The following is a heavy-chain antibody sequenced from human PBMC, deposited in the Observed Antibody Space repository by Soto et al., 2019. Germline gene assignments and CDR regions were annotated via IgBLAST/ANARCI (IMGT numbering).Heavy chain of an antibody. CDR2: ISHSGST. V-gene: IGHV4-31*03. J-gene: IGHJ4*02. CDR1: GGSISSAAYY. Sequence: QVQLQESGPGLVKPSQTLSLTCTVSGGSISSAAYYWSWIRQHPGKGLEWIGYISHSGSTYYTPSLKSRVIISADTSKNQFSVNLTSVTAADTAVCYCAREYTYGSNFFDCWGQGALVTVSS. CDR3: AREYTYGSNFFDC. D-gene: IGHD5-18*01.